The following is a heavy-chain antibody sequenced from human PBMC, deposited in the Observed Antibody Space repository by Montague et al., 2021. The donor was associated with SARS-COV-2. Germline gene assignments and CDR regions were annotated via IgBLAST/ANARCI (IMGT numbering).Heavy chain of an antibody. V-gene: IGHV3-9*01. D-gene: IGHD5-24*01. CDR2: ISWNSGSI. J-gene: IGHJ3*02. CDR1: GFTFDDYA. CDR3: AKLPYERWLQSRKRRDAFDI. Sequence: SLRLSCAASGFTFDDYAMHWVRQAPGKGLEWVSGISWNSGSIGYAGSVKGRFTISRDNAKNSLYLQMNSLRAEDTALYYCAKLPYERWLQSRKRRDAFDIWGQGTMVTVSS.